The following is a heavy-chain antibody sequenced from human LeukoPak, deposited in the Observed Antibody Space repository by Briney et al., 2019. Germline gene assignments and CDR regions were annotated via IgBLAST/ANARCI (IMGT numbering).Heavy chain of an antibody. D-gene: IGHD3-9*01. V-gene: IGHV4-61*08. CDR3: ARGGYYDILTGYSHDYFDY. Sequence: PSQTLSLTCTVSGGSISSGGYYWSWIRQPPGKGLEWIGYIYYSGSTNYNPSLKSRVTISVDTSKNQFSLKLSSVTAADTAVYYCARGGYYDILTGYSHDYFDYWGQGTLVTVSS. J-gene: IGHJ4*02. CDR1: GGSISSGGYY. CDR2: IYYSGST.